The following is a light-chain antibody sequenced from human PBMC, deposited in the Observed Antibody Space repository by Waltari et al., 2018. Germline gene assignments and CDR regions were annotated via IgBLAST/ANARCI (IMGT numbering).Light chain of an antibody. CDR2: VAS. CDR1: HSLGQW. CDR3: QQYDSFPWT. J-gene: IGKJ1*01. Sequence: DIQITQSPSTLSASVGDRVTITCRASHSLGQWLAWYQQKPGKAPKLLIYVASSLESGVPSKFSGRGSGTEFSLTISSLQPDDFATYYCQQYDSFPWTFGQGTKLEIK. V-gene: IGKV1-5*03.